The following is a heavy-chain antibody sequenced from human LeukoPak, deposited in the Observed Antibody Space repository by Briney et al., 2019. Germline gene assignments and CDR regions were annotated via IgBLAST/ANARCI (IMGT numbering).Heavy chain of an antibody. CDR2: IYPGDSDT. V-gene: IGHV5-51*01. J-gene: IGHJ6*03. CDR3: ARANYHGSGSNYYYMDV. D-gene: IGHD3-10*01. Sequence: GESLKISCKGSGYRFTGYWFAWVRQMPGKGLEWMGIIYPGDSDTRYSPSFQGQVTISADKSISTAYLQWSSLKASDTAMYYCARANYHGSGSNYYYMDVWGKGTTVTVSS. CDR1: GYRFTGYW.